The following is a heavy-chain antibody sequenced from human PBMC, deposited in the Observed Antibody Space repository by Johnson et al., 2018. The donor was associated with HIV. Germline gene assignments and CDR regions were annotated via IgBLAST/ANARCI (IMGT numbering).Heavy chain of an antibody. V-gene: IGHV3-30-3*01. CDR2: ISYDGSNK. Sequence: QVQLVESGGGVVQPGGSLRLSCAASGFTFSDYAIHWVRQAPGKGLEWVAVISYDGSNKYYAVSVKGRFTISRDNAKNSLYLQVNSLSAEDTAVYYCARSYSRWDDVFDIWGQGTMVTVSS. CDR3: ARSYSRWDDVFDI. J-gene: IGHJ3*02. D-gene: IGHD1-26*01. CDR1: GFTFSDYA.